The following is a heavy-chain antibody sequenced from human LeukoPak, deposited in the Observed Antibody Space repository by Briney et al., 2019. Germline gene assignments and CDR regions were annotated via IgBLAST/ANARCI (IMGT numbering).Heavy chain of an antibody. D-gene: IGHD2-2*01. J-gene: IGHJ6*03. CDR1: GFSFSTYS. CDR2: ISSTSSYI. Sequence: GGSLRLSCAASGFSFSTYSMNWVRQAPGKGLEWVSSISSTSSYIYYADSLKGRFTISRDNAKNSMYLQMNSLRAEDTAVYYCARESGSRSYYYYMDVWGKGNTVTVSS. V-gene: IGHV3-21*01. CDR3: ARESGSRSYYYYMDV.